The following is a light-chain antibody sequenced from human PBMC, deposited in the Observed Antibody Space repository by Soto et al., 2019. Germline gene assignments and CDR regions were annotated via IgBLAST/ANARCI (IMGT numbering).Light chain of an antibody. J-gene: IGKJ1*01. CDR2: AAT. CDR1: QDINSR. V-gene: IGKV1-12*01. Sequence: DIQMTQSPSSVSASVGDTVTITCRASQDINSRLAWFQQQPGRPPKYVIQAATMLQSGFPSRFAGSGSGRDFTLTIHTLQPEDSATYYCLQVANFPRTFGRGPRWIS. CDR3: LQVANFPRT.